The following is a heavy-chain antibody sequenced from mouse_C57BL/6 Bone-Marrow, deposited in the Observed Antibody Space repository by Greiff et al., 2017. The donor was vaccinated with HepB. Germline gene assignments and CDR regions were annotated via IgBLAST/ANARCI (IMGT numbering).Heavy chain of an antibody. CDR2: ISSGGDYI. D-gene: IGHD1-1*01. J-gene: IGHJ3*01. Sequence: EVKLMESGEGLVKPGGSLKLSCAASGFTFSSYAMSWVRQTPEKRLEWVAYISSGGDYIYYADTVKGRFTISRDNARNTLYLQMSSLKSEDTAMYYCTRDGDYGSSLAYWGQGTLVTVSA. CDR3: TRDGDYGSSLAY. CDR1: GFTFSSYA. V-gene: IGHV5-9-1*02.